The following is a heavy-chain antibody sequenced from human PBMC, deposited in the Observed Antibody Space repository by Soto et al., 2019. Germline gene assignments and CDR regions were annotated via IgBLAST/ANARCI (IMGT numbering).Heavy chain of an antibody. CDR2: ISGSGGSR. Sequence: GWSLRLSCASSVFTFISYAMSWVRQAPGKGLEWVSLISGSGGSRYYADSVKGRFTISRDNSKNTLYLQMNSLRADDTAVYYCAKVMVKNWFDPWGQGTLVTVSS. V-gene: IGHV3-23*01. CDR3: AKVMVKNWFDP. J-gene: IGHJ5*02. D-gene: IGHD5-18*01. CDR1: VFTFISYA.